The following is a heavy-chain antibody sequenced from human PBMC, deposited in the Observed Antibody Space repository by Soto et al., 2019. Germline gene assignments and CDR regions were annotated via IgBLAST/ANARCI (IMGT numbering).Heavy chain of an antibody. J-gene: IGHJ4*02. D-gene: IGHD3-3*01. CDR1: GYNFCGYW. CDR2: IYPSDSDT. V-gene: IGHV5-51*01. Sequence: GESLKISCKGSGYNFCGYWIAWVRQMPGKGLELMGIIYPSDSDTRYRPSFQGQVTISADKSISSAYLQWSSLRASDTAMYYCARGGVSTRTFDYWGQGTPVTVSS. CDR3: ARGGVSTRTFDY.